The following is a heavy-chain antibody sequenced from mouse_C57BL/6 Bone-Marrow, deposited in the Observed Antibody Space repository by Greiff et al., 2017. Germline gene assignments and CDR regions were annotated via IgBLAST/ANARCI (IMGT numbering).Heavy chain of an antibody. CDR1: GYTFTSYW. CDR3: ARSGYYGSSYSWFAY. J-gene: IGHJ3*01. Sequence: VKLQQPGAELVKPGASVKLSCKASGYTFTSYWMQWVKQRPGQGLEWIGEIDPSDSYTNYNQKFKGKASLTVDTSSNTAYMQLSSLTSEDSAVYYCARSGYYGSSYSWFAYWGQGTLVTVSA. D-gene: IGHD1-1*01. CDR2: IDPSDSYT. V-gene: IGHV1-50*01.